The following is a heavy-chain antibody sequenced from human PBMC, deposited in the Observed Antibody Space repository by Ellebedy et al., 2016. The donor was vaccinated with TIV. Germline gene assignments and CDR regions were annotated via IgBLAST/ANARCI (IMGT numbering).Heavy chain of an antibody. V-gene: IGHV2-70*17. CDR3: ARSPSIDVADPDAFDV. J-gene: IGHJ3*01. Sequence: SGPTLVKPTQTLTLTCTFSGFSLSTSGMCVSWIRQPPGKALEWLARIDWDDEKFYSTSLKTRLTISKDTSKNQVVLTMTNMDPVDTGTYYCARSPSIDVADPDAFDVWGQGTLVTISS. CDR2: IDWDDEK. CDR1: GFSLSTSGMC. D-gene: IGHD1-26*01.